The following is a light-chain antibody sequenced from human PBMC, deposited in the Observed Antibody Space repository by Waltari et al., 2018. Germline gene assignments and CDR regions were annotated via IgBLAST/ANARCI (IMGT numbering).Light chain of an antibody. Sequence: EIVLTQSPATLSLSPGERATLSCRASQSVRSYLAWYQQKPGQPPRLLIYAASNRATAVPARFSGSGSGTDFTLTISSLEPEDFAVYYCQQRSNWPLTFGPGTKGEIK. V-gene: IGKV3-11*01. CDR3: QQRSNWPLT. J-gene: IGKJ3*01. CDR1: QSVRSY. CDR2: AAS.